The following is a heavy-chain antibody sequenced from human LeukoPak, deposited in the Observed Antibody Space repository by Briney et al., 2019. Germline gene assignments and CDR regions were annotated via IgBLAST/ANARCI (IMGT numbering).Heavy chain of an antibody. CDR2: IYYSGST. Sequence: SETLSLTCTVSGGSISSGDYYWSWIRQPPGKGLEWIGYIYYSGSTFYNPSLKSRVTISVDTSKNHFSLKLNSVTAADTAVYYCARGAPSRVWFDPWGQGTLVTVSS. J-gene: IGHJ5*02. CDR1: GGSISSGDYY. D-gene: IGHD4/OR15-4a*01. V-gene: IGHV4-30-4*08. CDR3: ARGAPSRVWFDP.